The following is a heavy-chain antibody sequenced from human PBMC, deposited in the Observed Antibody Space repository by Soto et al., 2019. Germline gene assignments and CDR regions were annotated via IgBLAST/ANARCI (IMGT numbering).Heavy chain of an antibody. CDR2: ISYDGSNK. J-gene: IGHJ4*02. CDR3: AREETMVLAWDY. V-gene: IGHV3-30-3*01. Sequence: GGSLRLSCAASGFTFSSYAMHWVRQAPGKGLEWVAVISYDGSNKYYADSVKGRLTISRDNSKNTLYLQMNSLRAEDTAVYYCAREETMVLAWDYWGQGTLVTVSS. D-gene: IGHD3-10*01. CDR1: GFTFSSYA.